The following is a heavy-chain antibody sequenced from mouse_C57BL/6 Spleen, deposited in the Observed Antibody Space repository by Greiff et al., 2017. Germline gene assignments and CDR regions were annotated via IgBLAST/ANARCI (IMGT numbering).Heavy chain of an antibody. V-gene: IGHV3-6*01. J-gene: IGHJ4*01. Sequence: ESGPGLVKPSQSLSLTCSVTGYSITSGYYWNWIRQFPGNKLEWMGYISYDGSNNYNPYLKNRITITRDTSKNQFFLKLNSVTTEDTATYYCAKRGPFYSMDYWGQGTSATVSS. CDR3: AKRGPFYSMDY. CDR2: ISYDGSN. CDR1: GYSITSGYY.